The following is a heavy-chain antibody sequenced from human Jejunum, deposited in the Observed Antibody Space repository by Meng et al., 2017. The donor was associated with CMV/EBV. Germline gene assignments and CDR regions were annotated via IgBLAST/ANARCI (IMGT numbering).Heavy chain of an antibody. CDR3: ARESLQVKGTVDY. CDR2: IDGDGSIT. V-gene: IGHV3-74*01. CDR1: GFTFSAYW. Sequence: EVELVESGGGLVQPGESLRLSCAASGFTFSAYWMHWVRQAPGKGLVWVSRIDGDGSITNYADSVKGRFTISRDNSKNTLSLQMNSLRPEDTAVYYCARESLQVKGTVDYWGQGALVTVSS. D-gene: IGHD2-8*02. J-gene: IGHJ4*02.